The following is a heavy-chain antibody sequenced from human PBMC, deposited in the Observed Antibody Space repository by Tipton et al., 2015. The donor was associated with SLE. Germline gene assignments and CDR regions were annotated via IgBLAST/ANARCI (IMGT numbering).Heavy chain of an antibody. D-gene: IGHD2-2*01. Sequence: RSLRLSCAASGFIFSSFGMHWVRQAPGKGLEWVAFIRYNGNDRQYADSVKGRFTISRDNSKNTLSLEMNSLRAEDTAVYYCARGTGCSSTSCANWFDPWGQGTLVTVSS. CDR1: GFIFSSFG. V-gene: IGHV3-33*01. CDR3: ARGTGCSSTSCANWFDP. CDR2: IRYNGNDR. J-gene: IGHJ5*02.